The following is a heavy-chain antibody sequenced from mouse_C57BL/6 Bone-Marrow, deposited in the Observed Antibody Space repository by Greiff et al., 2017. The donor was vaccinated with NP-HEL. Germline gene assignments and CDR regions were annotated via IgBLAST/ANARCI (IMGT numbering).Heavy chain of an antibody. CDR2: ISNGGGST. D-gene: IGHD3-2*02. V-gene: IGHV5-12*01. Sequence: EVKVEESGGGLVQPGGSLKLSCAASGFTFSDYYMYWVRQTPEKRLEWVAYISNGGGSTYYPDTVKGRFTISRDNAKNTLYLQMSRLKSEDTAMYYCARQGSSGYLQAMDYWGQGTSVTVSS. CDR3: ARQGSSGYLQAMDY. CDR1: GFTFSDYY. J-gene: IGHJ4*01.